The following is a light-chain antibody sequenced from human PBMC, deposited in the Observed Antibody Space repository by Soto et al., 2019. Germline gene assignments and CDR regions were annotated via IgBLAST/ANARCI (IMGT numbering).Light chain of an antibody. CDR1: QSVSTW. CDR2: MAS. CDR3: QQYNSYPWT. J-gene: IGKJ1*01. Sequence: PSTLSASVGARVTITCRASQSVSTWLAWYQQKPGKAPQVLISMASTLESGVPSRFSGSGSGTEFTLTISSLQPDDFATYYCQQYNSYPWTFGQGTKVDIK. V-gene: IGKV1-5*03.